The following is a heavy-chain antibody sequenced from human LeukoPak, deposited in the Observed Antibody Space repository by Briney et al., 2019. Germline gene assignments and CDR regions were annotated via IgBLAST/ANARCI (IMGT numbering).Heavy chain of an antibody. CDR1: GGSISSGGYY. D-gene: IGHD3-10*01. Sequence: SQTLSLTCTVSGGSISSGGYYWSWIRQPPGKGLEWIGYIYHSGSTSYNPSLKSRVTISVDRSKNQFSLKLTSVTAADTAVYYCARVPEDGSGWIYYYYGMDVWGQGTTVTVSS. J-gene: IGHJ6*02. CDR2: IYHSGST. V-gene: IGHV4-30-2*01. CDR3: ARVPEDGSGWIYYYYGMDV.